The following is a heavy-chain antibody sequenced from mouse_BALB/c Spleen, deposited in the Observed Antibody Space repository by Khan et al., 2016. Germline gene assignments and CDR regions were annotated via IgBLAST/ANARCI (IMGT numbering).Heavy chain of an antibody. D-gene: IGHD2-12*01. CDR3: ARGYLRRVAVLAY. J-gene: IGHJ3*01. Sequence: EVQLQESGPGLVKPSQSLSLTCTVTGYSITSDYAWNWIRQFPGNKLEWMGYIHYSGSTSYNPSLKSRVSITLDTSKNLFFLQLNSVTTEDSATYYSARGYLRRVAVLAYWGQGTLVTVSA. CDR1: GYSITSDYA. CDR2: IHYSGST. V-gene: IGHV3-2*02.